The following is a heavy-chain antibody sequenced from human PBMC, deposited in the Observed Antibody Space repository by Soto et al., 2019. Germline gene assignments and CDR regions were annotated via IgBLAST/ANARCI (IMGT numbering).Heavy chain of an antibody. CDR3: AKAGYCSGGSCYAYYFDY. J-gene: IGHJ4*02. V-gene: IGHV3-30*18. D-gene: IGHD2-15*01. CDR2: ISYDGSNK. CDR1: GFTFSSYG. Sequence: QVQLVESGGGVVQPGRSLRLSCAASGFTFSSYGMHWVRQAPGKGLEWVAVISYDGSNKYYADSVKGRFTISRDNSKNTLYLQMNSLRAEDTAVYHCAKAGYCSGGSCYAYYFDYWGQGTLVTVSS.